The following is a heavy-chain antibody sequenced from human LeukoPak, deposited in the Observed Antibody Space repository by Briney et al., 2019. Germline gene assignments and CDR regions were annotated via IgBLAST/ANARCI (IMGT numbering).Heavy chain of an antibody. CDR3: AREEFDY. CDR1: GFSLSSYA. CDR2: ISSNGGST. V-gene: IGHV3-64*01. J-gene: IGHJ4*02. Sequence: GGSLRLSCAASGFSLSSYAMHWVHQAPGKGLEYVSAISSNGGSTYYANSVKGRFTISRDNSKNTLYLQMGSLRAEDMAVYYCAREEFDYWGQGTLVTVSS.